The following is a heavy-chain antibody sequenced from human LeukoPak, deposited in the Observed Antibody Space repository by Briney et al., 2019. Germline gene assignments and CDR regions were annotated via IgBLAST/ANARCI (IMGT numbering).Heavy chain of an antibody. Sequence: GGSLRLSCAASGFTFSSYSVNWVRQAPGKGLEWVSYISGSSGTIYYADSVKGRFTISRDNAKNSLYLQMNSLRAEDTAVYYCARGITAVAAASDFWGQGTLVTVSS. CDR2: ISGSSGTI. J-gene: IGHJ4*02. CDR1: GFTFSSYS. D-gene: IGHD6-19*01. CDR3: ARGITAVAAASDF. V-gene: IGHV3-48*01.